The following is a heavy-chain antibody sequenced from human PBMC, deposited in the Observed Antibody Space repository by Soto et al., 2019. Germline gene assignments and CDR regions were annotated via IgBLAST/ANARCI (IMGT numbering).Heavy chain of an antibody. J-gene: IGHJ4*02. CDR2: ISDDGSKT. V-gene: IGHV3-30*14. CDR1: GVTFRGYA. Sequence: PGGSLRLSCAGSGVTFRGYAVHWVRQTPGKGLAWVTDISDDGSKTSYADSVKGRFSVSRDDSTNMVFLQMSSLRSEDTAVYHCARAYQLTYYSDDWGPGTPVTVSS. D-gene: IGHD3-22*01. CDR3: ARAYQLTYYSDD.